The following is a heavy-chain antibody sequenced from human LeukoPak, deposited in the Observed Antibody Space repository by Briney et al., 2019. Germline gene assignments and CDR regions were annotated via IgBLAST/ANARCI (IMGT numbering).Heavy chain of an antibody. CDR1: GGTSSSYA. Sequence: ASVTVSCKASGGTSSSYAISWVRQAPGQGLEWMGGIIPIFGTANYAQKFQGRVTITADESTSTAYMELSSLRSEDTAVYYCAREYSSSSGGLYYFDYWGQGTLVTVSS. V-gene: IGHV1-69*13. J-gene: IGHJ4*02. CDR2: IIPIFGTA. D-gene: IGHD6-6*01. CDR3: AREYSSSSGGLYYFDY.